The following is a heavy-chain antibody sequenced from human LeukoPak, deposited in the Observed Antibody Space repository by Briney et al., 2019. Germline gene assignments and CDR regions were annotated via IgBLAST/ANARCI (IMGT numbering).Heavy chain of an antibody. CDR2: ISYDGSNK. Sequence: PGGSLRLSCAASGFTFSSYAMHWVRQAPGKGLEWVAVISYDGSNKYYADSVKGRFTISRDNSKNTLYLQMNSLRAEDTALYHCARENDSSGVVDYWGQGTLVTVSS. CDR3: ARENDSSGVVDY. D-gene: IGHD3-22*01. CDR1: GFTFSSYA. J-gene: IGHJ4*02. V-gene: IGHV3-30-3*01.